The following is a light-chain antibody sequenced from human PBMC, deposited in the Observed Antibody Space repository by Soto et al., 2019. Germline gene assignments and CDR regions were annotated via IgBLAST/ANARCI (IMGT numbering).Light chain of an antibody. V-gene: IGKV1-39*01. CDR3: QQSYSTPTPPT. CDR1: QSITTH. CDR2: AAS. Sequence: DIQMTQSPSSLSASVGDRVTMTCRASQSITTHVNWYQQKPGKAPKLLIYAASILQSGVPSRFSGSGSGTDFTLTLSSLQPEDFATYLCQQSYSTPTPPTFGQGTQVEIK. J-gene: IGKJ2*01.